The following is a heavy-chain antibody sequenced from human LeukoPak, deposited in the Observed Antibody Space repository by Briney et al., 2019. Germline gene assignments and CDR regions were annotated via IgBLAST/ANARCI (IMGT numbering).Heavy chain of an antibody. D-gene: IGHD5-12*01. CDR2: ISGSGGST. CDR1: GFTFSSYG. V-gene: IGHV3-23*01. Sequence: QPGGTLRLSCAASGFTFSSYGMSWVRQAPGKGLEWVSAISGSGGSTYYADSVKGRFTISRDNSKNTLYLQMNSLRAEDTAVYYCAKVTSGYGLYYFDYWGQGTLVTVSS. CDR3: AKVTSGYGLYYFDY. J-gene: IGHJ4*02.